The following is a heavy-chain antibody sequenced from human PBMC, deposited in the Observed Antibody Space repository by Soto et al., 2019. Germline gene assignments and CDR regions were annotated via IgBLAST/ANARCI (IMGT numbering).Heavy chain of an antibody. CDR2: INPNGGGT. V-gene: IGHV1-2*02. J-gene: IGHJ6*02. D-gene: IGHD3-16*01. Sequence: ASVKVSCKASGYTFTGYYMHWVRQAPGQGLEWMGWINPNGGGTNYAQKFQGRVTMTRDTSISTAYMELSRLRSDDTAVYYCARDLPVALGSRSYYYYYYGMDVWGQGTTVTVSS. CDR1: GYTFTGYY. CDR3: ARDLPVALGSRSYYYYYYGMDV.